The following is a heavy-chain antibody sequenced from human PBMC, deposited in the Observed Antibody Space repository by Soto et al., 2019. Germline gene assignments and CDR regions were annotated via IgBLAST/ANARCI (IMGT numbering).Heavy chain of an antibody. CDR2: ISGSGGST. CDR3: AKHDGYLDYYGMDV. CDR1: GFTFSSYA. V-gene: IGHV3-23*01. D-gene: IGHD5-12*01. Sequence: EVQLLESGGGLVQPGGSLRLSCAASGFTFSSYAMSWVRQAPGKGLEWVSAISGSGGSTYYADSVKGRFTISRDNSENTLYLQMNSMRADDTAVYYCAKHDGYLDYYGMDVWGQGTTVTVSS. J-gene: IGHJ6*01.